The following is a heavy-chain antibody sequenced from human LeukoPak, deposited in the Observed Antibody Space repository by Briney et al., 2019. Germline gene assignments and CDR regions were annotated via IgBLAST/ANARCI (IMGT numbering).Heavy chain of an antibody. J-gene: IGHJ4*02. CDR1: AFTSSSYA. CDR2: ISGSGGST. V-gene: IGHV3-23*01. Sequence: GGSLRLSCAVSAFTSSSYAMSWVRQAPGNWLEWVSAISGSGGSTYYADSVKGRFTISRDNSKNTLYLQMNSLRAEDTAVYYCAKVGNWNYGLFDYWGQGTLVTVSS. CDR3: AKVGNWNYGLFDY. D-gene: IGHD1-7*01.